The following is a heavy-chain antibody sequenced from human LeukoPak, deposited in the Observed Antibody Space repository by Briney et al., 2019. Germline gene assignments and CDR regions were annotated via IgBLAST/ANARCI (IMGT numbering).Heavy chain of an antibody. Sequence: PGGSLRLSCAASGFTFSSYTMNWVRQAPGKGLEWVAAISSSSRDIFYADSVKGRFSISRDNTQNSLSLQMSGLKAEDTAVYYCVREAAATLFDYWGQGTLVTVSS. CDR3: VREAAATLFDY. J-gene: IGHJ4*02. CDR2: ISSSSRDI. CDR1: GFTFSSYT. V-gene: IGHV3-21*01. D-gene: IGHD1-26*01.